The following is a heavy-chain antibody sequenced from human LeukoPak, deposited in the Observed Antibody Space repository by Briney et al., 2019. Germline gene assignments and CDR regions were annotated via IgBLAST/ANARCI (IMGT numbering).Heavy chain of an antibody. CDR3: ARDKFIVGALDAFDI. CDR2: ISSSSSYI. J-gene: IGHJ3*02. CDR1: GFTFSSYS. V-gene: IGHV3-21*01. Sequence: GGSLRLSCAASGFTFSSYSMNWVRQAPGKGLEWVSSISSSSSYIYYADSVKGRFTISRDNAKNSLYLQMNSLRAEDTAVYYCARDKFIVGALDAFDIWGQGTMVTVSS. D-gene: IGHD1-26*01.